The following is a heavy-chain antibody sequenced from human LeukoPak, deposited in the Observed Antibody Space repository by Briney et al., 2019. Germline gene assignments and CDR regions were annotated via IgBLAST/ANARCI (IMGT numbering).Heavy chain of an antibody. CDR3: VRPRYYYDGSSYTEI. CDR2: IYYTGST. D-gene: IGHD3-22*01. V-gene: IGHV4-59*12. CDR1: GGSLSGYY. J-gene: IGHJ3*02. Sequence: SETLSLTCTVSGGSLSGYYWTWIRQPPGKGLEWIGQIYYTGSTNYNPSLKSRVTISVDTSEKQFSLKLSSVTAADTAVYYCVRPRYYYDGSSYTEIWGQGTMVTVSS.